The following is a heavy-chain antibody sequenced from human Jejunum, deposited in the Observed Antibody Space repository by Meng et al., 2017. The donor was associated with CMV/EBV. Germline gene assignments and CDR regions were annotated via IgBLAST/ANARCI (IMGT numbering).Heavy chain of an antibody. V-gene: IGHV3-66*01. CDR3: ARGAMSFES. CDR1: GISVTTNY. J-gene: IGHJ5*01. Sequence: QRVESGGGFVQPGGSLRLSCAVSGISVTTNYMTWVRQTPGKGLEWVSVIYSGGDKTYYADSVKGRFTISRDSSRNTLYLQMTSLRAGDTALYYCARGAMSFESWGQGTLVTVSS. CDR2: IYSGGDKT.